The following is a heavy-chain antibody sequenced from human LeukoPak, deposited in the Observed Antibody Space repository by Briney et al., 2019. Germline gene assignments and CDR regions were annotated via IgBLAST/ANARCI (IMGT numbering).Heavy chain of an antibody. D-gene: IGHD6-19*01. CDR3: AKGKDDSSGWYFFY. CDR1: GFTFSDYS. J-gene: IGHJ4*02. CDR2: ISGSGGST. V-gene: IGHV3-23*01. Sequence: GGSLRLSCVASGFTFSDYSMNWVRQAPGKGLEWVSAISGSGGSTYYADSVKGRFTISRDNSKNTLYLQMNSLRAEDTAVYYCAKGKDDSSGWYFFYWGQGTLVTVSS.